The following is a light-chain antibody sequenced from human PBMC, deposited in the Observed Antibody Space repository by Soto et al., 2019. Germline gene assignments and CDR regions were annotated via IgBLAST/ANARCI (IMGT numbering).Light chain of an antibody. J-gene: IGLJ1*01. Sequence: QSALTQPPSASGSPGQSVTISCTGTSSDVGGYNYVSWYQQYPGKVPKLMIYEVSERPSGVPDRFSGSKSGNTAFLTVSGLQAEDEADYYCPSYADTAYFFGTGTKLTVL. CDR2: EVS. CDR1: SSDVGGYNY. V-gene: IGLV2-8*01. CDR3: PSYADTAYF.